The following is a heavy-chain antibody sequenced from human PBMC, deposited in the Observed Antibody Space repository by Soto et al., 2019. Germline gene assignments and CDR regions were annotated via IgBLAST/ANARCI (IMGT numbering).Heavy chain of an antibody. J-gene: IGHJ4*02. CDR3: AKDWGYLDRNQYYFDY. CDR2: ISYDGSNK. V-gene: IGHV3-30*18. CDR1: GFTFSSYG. Sequence: GGSLRLSCAASGFTFSSYGMHWVRQAPGKGLEWVAVISYDGSNKYYADSVKGRFTISRDNSKNTLYLQMNSLRAEDTAVYYCAKDWGYLDRNQYYFDYWGQGTLVTVSS. D-gene: IGHD3-16*01.